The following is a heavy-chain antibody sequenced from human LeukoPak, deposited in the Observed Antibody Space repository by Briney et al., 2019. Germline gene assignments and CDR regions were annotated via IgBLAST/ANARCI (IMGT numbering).Heavy chain of an antibody. V-gene: IGHV4-59*08. CDR2: IYYTGIT. Sequence: SETLSLTCTVSGGSINSHCWSWIRQPPGKGLEWIGYIYYTGITNFSPSLKSRVAVSLDTSKNQVSLKLSSVTAADTAVYYCASLGGTYDYWGQGALVTVSS. J-gene: IGHJ4*02. CDR1: GGSINSHC. D-gene: IGHD3-3*01. CDR3: ASLGGTYDY.